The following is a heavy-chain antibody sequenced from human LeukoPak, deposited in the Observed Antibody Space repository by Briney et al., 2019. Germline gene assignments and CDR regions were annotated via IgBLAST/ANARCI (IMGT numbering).Heavy chain of an antibody. CDR2: ISYNGIS. V-gene: IGHV4-39*01. Sequence: SETLSLTCSVSGDYLSTNYYFWGWIRQPPGMGLEWLGSISYNGISYYNPSLKSRAAVSVDNSKNQFSLKLSSVTAADTAIYYCARRPGHTWDVGNWFDPWGQGTLVTVSS. J-gene: IGHJ5*02. CDR3: ARRPGHTWDVGNWFDP. D-gene: IGHD1-26*01. CDR1: GDYLSTNYYF.